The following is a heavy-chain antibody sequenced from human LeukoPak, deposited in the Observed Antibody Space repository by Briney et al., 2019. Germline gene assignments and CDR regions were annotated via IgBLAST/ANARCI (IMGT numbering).Heavy chain of an antibody. J-gene: IGHJ4*02. D-gene: IGHD3-10*01. CDR3: ARQARLLWFSLYYFDY. Sequence: SETLSLTCTVSGYSISRGYSWGWIRQPPGKGLEWIGNIYHSGSTNYNPSLKSRVTISVDTSKNQFSLKLSSVTAADTAVYYCARQARLLWFSLYYFDYWGQGTLVTVSS. V-gene: IGHV4-38-2*02. CDR1: GYSISRGYS. CDR2: IYHSGST.